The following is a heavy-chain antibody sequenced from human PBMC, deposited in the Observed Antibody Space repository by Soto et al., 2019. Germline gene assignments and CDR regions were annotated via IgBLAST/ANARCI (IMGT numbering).Heavy chain of an antibody. CDR1: GFTFSSYW. CDR3: ARDGVEYSGYDYGGDYYYYYMDV. D-gene: IGHD5-12*01. CDR2: IKQDGSEK. J-gene: IGHJ6*03. V-gene: IGHV3-7*01. Sequence: EVQLVESGGGLVQPGGSLRLSCAASGFTFSSYWMSWVRQAPGKGLEWVANIKQDGSEKYYVDSVKGRFTISRDNAKNSQYLQMNSLRAEDTAVYYCARDGVEYSGYDYGGDYYYYYMDVWGKGTTVTVSS.